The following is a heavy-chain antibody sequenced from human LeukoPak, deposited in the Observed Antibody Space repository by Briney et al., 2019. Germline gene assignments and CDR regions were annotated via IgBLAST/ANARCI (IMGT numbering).Heavy chain of an antibody. CDR2: ISRGSDYI. D-gene: IGHD3-22*01. V-gene: IGHV3-21*01. J-gene: IGHJ4*02. CDR1: GFTFSSYS. CDR3: ARAINYYDSSGLYYYFDY. Sequence: GGSLRLSCAASGFTFSSYSMNWVRQAPGKGLEWVSSISRGSDYIYYADSVKSRFTISRDNAKNSLYLQMNSLRAEDTAVYYCARAINYYDSSGLYYYFDYWGQGTLVTVSS.